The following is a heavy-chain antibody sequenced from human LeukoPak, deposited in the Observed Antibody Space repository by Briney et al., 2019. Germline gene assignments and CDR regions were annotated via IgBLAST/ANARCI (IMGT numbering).Heavy chain of an antibody. CDR3: ARDHRSSGSYDY. Sequence: PGGSLRLSCAASGFTFSSYSMNWVRQAPGKGLEWVSSISSSSSYIYYADSVKGRFTISRDNAKNSLYLQMNSLRAEDTAVYYCARDHRSSGSYDYWGQGTLVTVSS. V-gene: IGHV3-21*01. CDR1: GFTFSSYS. J-gene: IGHJ4*02. D-gene: IGHD1-26*01. CDR2: ISSSSSYI.